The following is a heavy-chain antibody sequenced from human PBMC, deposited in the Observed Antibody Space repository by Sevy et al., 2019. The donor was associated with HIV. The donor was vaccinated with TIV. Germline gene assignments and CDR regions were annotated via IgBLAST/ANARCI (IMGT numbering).Heavy chain of an antibody. J-gene: IGHJ5*02. CDR3: AKHKGAYSGYDYENWFDP. CDR1: GFTFSNYA. Sequence: GGSLRLSCAASGFTFSNYAMHWVRQAPGKGLEWVTVVSYDGSNKYYADSVKGRFTISRDNSKNTLYLQMSSLRTEDTAVYYCAKHKGAYSGYDYENWFDPWGQGTLVTVSS. D-gene: IGHD5-12*01. CDR2: VSYDGSNK. V-gene: IGHV3-30*18.